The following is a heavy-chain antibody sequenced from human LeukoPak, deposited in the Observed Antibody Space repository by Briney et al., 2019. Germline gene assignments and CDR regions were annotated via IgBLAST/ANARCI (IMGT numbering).Heavy chain of an antibody. CDR3: AHREVEVDYFDY. V-gene: IGHV2-5*02. D-gene: IGHD2-15*01. CDR2: IYWDDDK. J-gene: IGHJ4*02. CDR1: GFSLTTSGVG. Sequence: SGPTLVKPTQTLTLTCTFSGFSLTTSGVGVGWTRQPPGKALEWLALIYWDDDKRYSPSLKSRLTITKDTSNNQVVLTMTDMDPVDTATYYCAHREVEVDYFDYWGQGILVTVSS.